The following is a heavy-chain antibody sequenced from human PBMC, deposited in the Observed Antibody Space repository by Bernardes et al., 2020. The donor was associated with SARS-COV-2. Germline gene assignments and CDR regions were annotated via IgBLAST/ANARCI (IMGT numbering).Heavy chain of an antibody. V-gene: IGHV3-21*01. D-gene: IGHD3-16*01. CDR1: GFTFSSYS. Sequence: GGSLRLSCAASGFTFSSYSMNWVRQAPGKGLEWVSSISSSSSYIYYADSVKGRFTISRDNAKNSLYLQMNSLRAEDTAVYYWASGVDVWGSYDYWGQGTLVTVSS. J-gene: IGHJ4*02. CDR2: ISSSSSYI. CDR3: ASGVDVWGSYDY.